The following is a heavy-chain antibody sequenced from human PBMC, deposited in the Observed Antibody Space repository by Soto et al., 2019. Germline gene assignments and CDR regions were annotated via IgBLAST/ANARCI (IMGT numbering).Heavy chain of an antibody. CDR3: TWTGTNWFAS. CDR1: GFTFSVAW. Sequence: EVQLVESGGGLVKPGGSLRLSCTASGFTFSVAWMSWVRQAPGKGLEWVGRIKSGGPTDYAAPVKGRLTISRDDSKNTVYLQMNSLKTGDTAVYYCTWTGTNWFASWGQGTLVTVSS. CDR2: IKSGGPT. J-gene: IGHJ5*01. V-gene: IGHV3-15*01. D-gene: IGHD1-1*01.